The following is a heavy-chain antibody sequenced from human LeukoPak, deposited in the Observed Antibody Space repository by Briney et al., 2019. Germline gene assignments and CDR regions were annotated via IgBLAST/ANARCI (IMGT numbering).Heavy chain of an antibody. J-gene: IGHJ6*02. CDR2: IYYSGST. Sequence: PSETLSLTCTVSGGSMDKYYWNWIRQPPGKGLEWIGYIYYSGSTNYNPSPKSRVTISIDTSKNQFSLKLSSVTAADTAVYYCARDLPRGVTTKYYGMDVWGQGTTVTVSS. CDR3: ARDLPRGVTTKYYGMDV. V-gene: IGHV4-59*01. CDR1: GGSMDKYY. D-gene: IGHD4-17*01.